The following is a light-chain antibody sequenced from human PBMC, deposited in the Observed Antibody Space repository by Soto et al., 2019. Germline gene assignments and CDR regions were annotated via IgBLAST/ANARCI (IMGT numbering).Light chain of an antibody. Sequence: EIVLTQSPGTLSLSPGERATLSCMASQSVSSAYLAWYQQKPGQAPRLLIYGASSRATGIPDRFSGSGSGTDFTLTISRLEPEDFAVFYCQHYDNSPLTFGGGTKVDI. V-gene: IGKV3-20*01. CDR3: QHYDNSPLT. CDR2: GAS. CDR1: QSVSSAY. J-gene: IGKJ4*01.